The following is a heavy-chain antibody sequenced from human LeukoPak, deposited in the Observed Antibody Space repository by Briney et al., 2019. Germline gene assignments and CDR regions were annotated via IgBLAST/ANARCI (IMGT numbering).Heavy chain of an antibody. D-gene: IGHD3-9*01. CDR3: ARDHSPGRYFDWLLPFDY. CDR1: EFTFSSYS. J-gene: IGHJ4*02. V-gene: IGHV3-21*01. CDR2: ISSSSSYI. Sequence: PGGSLRLSCAASEFTFSSYSMNWVRQAPGKGLEWVSSISSSSSYIYYADSVKGRFTISRDNAKNSLYLQMNSLRAEDTAVYYCARDHSPGRYFDWLLPFDYWGQGTLVTVSS.